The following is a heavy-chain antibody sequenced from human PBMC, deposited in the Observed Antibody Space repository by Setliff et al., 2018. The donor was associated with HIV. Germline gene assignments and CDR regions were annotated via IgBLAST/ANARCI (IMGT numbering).Heavy chain of an antibody. V-gene: IGHV3-48*04. J-gene: IGHJ4*02. CDR3: ARLSPPDDYGDLGGIDY. D-gene: IGHD4-17*01. CDR2: ISGSGSTI. CDR1: GFTFSSYS. Sequence: PGGSLRLSCAASGFTFSSYSMNWVRQAPGKGLEWVSYISGSGSTIYYADSVKGRFTIFRDNAKNSLYLQLNSLRAEDTAVYYCARLSPPDDYGDLGGIDYWGQGTLVTVSS.